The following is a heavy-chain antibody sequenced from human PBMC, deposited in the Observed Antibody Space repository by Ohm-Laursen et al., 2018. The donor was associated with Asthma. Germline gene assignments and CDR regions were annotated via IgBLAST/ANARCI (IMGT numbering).Heavy chain of an antibody. CDR2: MNPNSGTT. CDR1: GYTLTELS. Sequence: ASVKVSCKVSGYTLTELSMHWVRQATGQGLEWMGWMNPNSGTTGYAQKFQGRVTMTRNASITTAYMELSSLRSDDTAVYYCARVGKGGNSGIDFWGLGTQVTVTS. V-gene: IGHV1-8*01. D-gene: IGHD4-23*01. J-gene: IGHJ4*02. CDR3: ARVGKGGNSGIDF.